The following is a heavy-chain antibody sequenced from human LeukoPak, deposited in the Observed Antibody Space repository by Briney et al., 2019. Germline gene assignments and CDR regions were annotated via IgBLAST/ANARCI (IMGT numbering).Heavy chain of an antibody. D-gene: IGHD6-19*01. CDR2: ISYDGSNK. V-gene: IGHV3-30*04. CDR3: ARSGGQWLVRWAHFDY. CDR1: GFTFSSYA. Sequence: GGSLRLSCAASGFTFSSYAMHWVRQAPGKGLEWVAVISYDGSNKYYADSVKGRFTISRDNSKNMLYLQMNSLRAEDTAVYYCARSGGQWLVRWAHFDYWGQGTLVTVSS. J-gene: IGHJ4*02.